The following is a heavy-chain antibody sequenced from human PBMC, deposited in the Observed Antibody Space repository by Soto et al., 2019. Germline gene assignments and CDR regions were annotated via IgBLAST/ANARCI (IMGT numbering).Heavy chain of an antibody. J-gene: IGHJ6*01. D-gene: IGHD3-10*01. Sequence: GESLKISCKGSGYSFTSYWIGWVRQMPGKGLEWMGIIYPGDSDIRYSPSFQGQVTISADKSISTAYLQWSSLKASDTAMYYCARQSPHYYGSGSYYHYGMEVWGQGTTVTVSS. CDR2: IYPGDSDI. V-gene: IGHV5-51*01. CDR1: GYSFTSYW. CDR3: ARQSPHYYGSGSYYHYGMEV.